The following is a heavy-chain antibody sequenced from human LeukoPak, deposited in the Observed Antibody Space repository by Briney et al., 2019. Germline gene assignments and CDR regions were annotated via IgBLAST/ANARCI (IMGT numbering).Heavy chain of an antibody. CDR1: GYTFTGYY. CDR2: INPNSGGT. D-gene: IGHD2-2*01. CDR3: ARDPQYCSSTSCYSRFQYYFDY. Sequence: ASVKVSCKASGYTFTGYYMHWVRQAPGQGLEWMGWINPNSGGTNYAQKFQGRVTMTRDTSISTAYMELSRLRPDDTAVYYCARDPQYCSSTSCYSRFQYYFDYWGQGTLVTVSS. V-gene: IGHV1-2*02. J-gene: IGHJ4*02.